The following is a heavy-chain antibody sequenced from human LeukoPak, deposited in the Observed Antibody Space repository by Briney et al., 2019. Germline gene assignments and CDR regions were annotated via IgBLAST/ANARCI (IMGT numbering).Heavy chain of an antibody. V-gene: IGHV3-30*03. Sequence: PGRSLRLSCAASGFTFSSYGMHWVRQAPGKGLDWMAVISYDGSHKYSADSVKGRFTISRDNSKNTLYLQMNSLRTEDTAVYFCSASRPHYGDYYGLDVWGHGTTVTVSS. CDR2: ISYDGSHK. CDR3: SASRPHYGDYYGLDV. CDR1: GFTFSSYG. J-gene: IGHJ6*02. D-gene: IGHD4/OR15-4a*01.